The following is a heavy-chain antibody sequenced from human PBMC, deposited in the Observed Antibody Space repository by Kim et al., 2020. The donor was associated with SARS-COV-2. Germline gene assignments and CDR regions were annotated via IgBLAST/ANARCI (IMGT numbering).Heavy chain of an antibody. CDR1: GFTFSSYG. CDR3: ARGRGAKSFDY. Sequence: GGSLRLSCAASGFTFSSYGMHWVRQAPGKGLGGVVVISYDGSNKYYADSVKGRFTISRDNSKNTLYLQMNSLRAEDTAGYYCARGRGAKSFDYWGHGTMV. V-gene: IGHV3-33*05. CDR2: ISYDGSNK. J-gene: IGHJ4*01. D-gene: IGHD3-10*01.